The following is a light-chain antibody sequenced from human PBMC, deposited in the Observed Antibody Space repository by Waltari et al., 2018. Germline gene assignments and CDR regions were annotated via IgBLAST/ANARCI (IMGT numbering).Light chain of an antibody. J-gene: IGKJ1*01. CDR2: HAS. V-gene: IGKV3-20*01. CDR3: QHYVNLPAT. Sequence: EVVLTQSPGTLSLSPGEGATLSCRASQSISHYLAWYQQKPGQAPRLLIYHASSRATGIPERFSGSGSGTDFSLTISRLEPEDVAVYYCQHYVNLPATFGQGTKVEIK. CDR1: QSISHY.